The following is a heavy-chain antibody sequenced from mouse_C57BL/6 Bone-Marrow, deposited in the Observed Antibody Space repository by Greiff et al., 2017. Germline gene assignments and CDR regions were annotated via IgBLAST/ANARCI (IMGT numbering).Heavy chain of an antibody. CDR1: GFNIKDDY. J-gene: IGHJ3*01. V-gene: IGHV14-4*01. Sequence: VQLQQSGAELVRPGASVKLSCTASGFNIKDDYMHWVKQRPEQGLEWIGWIDPENGDTEYASKFQGKATITADTSSNTAYLQLSSLTSEDTAVYYCTWITTVVATGAYWGKGTLVTVSA. CDR3: TWITTVVATGAY. D-gene: IGHD1-1*01. CDR2: IDPENGDT.